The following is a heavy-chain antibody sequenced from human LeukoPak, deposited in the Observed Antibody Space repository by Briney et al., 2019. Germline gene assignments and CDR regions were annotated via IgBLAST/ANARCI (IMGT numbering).Heavy chain of an antibody. J-gene: IGHJ4*02. V-gene: IGHV4-34*01. CDR2: INHSGST. CDR1: GGSFSGYY. D-gene: IGHD2-2*01. Sequence: SETLSLTCAVYGGSFSGYYWSWIRQPPGKGPEWIGEINHSGSTNYNPSLKSRVTISVDTSKNQFSLKLSSVTAADTAVYYCARVGYCSSTSCYPYYFDYWGQGTLVTVSS. CDR3: ARVGYCSSTSCYPYYFDY.